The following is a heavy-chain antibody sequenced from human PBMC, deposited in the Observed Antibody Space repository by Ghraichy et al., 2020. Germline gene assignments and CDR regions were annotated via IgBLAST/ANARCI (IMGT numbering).Heavy chain of an antibody. D-gene: IGHD6-19*01. CDR3: ARDAVAGSSFDY. CDR1: GGTFSSYA. V-gene: IGHV1-69*05. CDR2: IIPIFGTA. Sequence: SVKVSCKASGGTFSSYAISWVRQAPGQGLEWMGGIIPIFGTANYAQKFQGRVTITTDESTSTAYMELSSLRSEDTAVYYCARDAVAGSSFDYWGQGTLVTVSS. J-gene: IGHJ4*02.